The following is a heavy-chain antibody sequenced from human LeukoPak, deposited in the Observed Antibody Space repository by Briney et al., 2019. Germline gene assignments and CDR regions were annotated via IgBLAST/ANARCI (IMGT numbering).Heavy chain of an antibody. CDR2: IYYSGST. CDR3: ARRKGGSSSWLGAFDI. J-gene: IGHJ3*02. Sequence: SETLSLTCTVSGGSISSSSYYWGWIRQPPGKGLEWIGSIYYSGSTYYNPSLKSRVTISVDTSKNQFSLKLSSVTAADTAVYYCARRKGGSSSWLGAFDIWGQGTMVTVSS. V-gene: IGHV4-39*01. D-gene: IGHD6-13*01. CDR1: GGSISSSSYY.